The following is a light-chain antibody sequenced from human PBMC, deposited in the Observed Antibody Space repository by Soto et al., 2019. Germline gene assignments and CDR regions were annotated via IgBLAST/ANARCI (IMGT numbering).Light chain of an antibody. V-gene: IGKV3-11*01. CDR3: QQRFSWPPT. J-gene: IGKJ4*01. CDR1: QSVSRY. Sequence: EIGLTQSPATLSLSPGDRATLSCRASQSVSRYLAWYQQKPGQAPRLLIHDTSTRATGVPDTFSGSGSGTEFTLTISSLEAEDSAMYYCQQRFSWPPTFGGGTHVEIK. CDR2: DTS.